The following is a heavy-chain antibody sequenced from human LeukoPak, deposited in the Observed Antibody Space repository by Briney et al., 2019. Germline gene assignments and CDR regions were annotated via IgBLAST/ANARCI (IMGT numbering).Heavy chain of an antibody. CDR1: GFIFSSSG. Sequence: QSGGSLRLSCAASGFIFSSSGMHWVRQAPGKGLEWVAVVWYDGSNKYYADSVKGRFTISRDNSKNTLYMQMNSLRAGDTAVYYCARDTDGIPGSYWGQGTLVTASS. D-gene: IGHD5-24*01. CDR2: VWYDGSNK. V-gene: IGHV3-33*01. CDR3: ARDTDGIPGSY. J-gene: IGHJ4*02.